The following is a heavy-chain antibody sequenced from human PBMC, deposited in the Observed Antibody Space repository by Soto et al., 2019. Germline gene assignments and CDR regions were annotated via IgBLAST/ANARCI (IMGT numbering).Heavy chain of an antibody. CDR3: ARDPSVVVVAATPYYNYGMDA. J-gene: IGHJ6*02. D-gene: IGHD2-15*01. V-gene: IGHV3-7*01. Sequence: LTLSCTADVITFRSYLWCWVPKASGKGLEWVANIKQDGSEKYYVDSVKGRFTISRDNAKNSLYLQMNSLRAEDTAVYYCARDPSVVVVAATPYYNYGMDAWGQGT. CDR2: IKQDGSEK. CDR1: VITFRSYL.